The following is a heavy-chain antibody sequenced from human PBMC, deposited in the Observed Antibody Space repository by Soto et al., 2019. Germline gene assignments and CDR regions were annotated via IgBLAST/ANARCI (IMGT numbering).Heavy chain of an antibody. J-gene: IGHJ1*01. CDR3: AREASGSYHSAEYFQH. CDR1: GGTFSNYG. Sequence: QVQLVQSGAEVKKPGSSVKVSCKAPGGTFSNYGLTWVRQAPGQGLEWLGGIIRIFGTANYAQKFQGRVTITADESTSTAYMELSSLRSEDTAVYYCAREASGSYHSAEYFQHWGQGTLVTVSS. D-gene: IGHD1-26*01. CDR2: IIRIFGTA. V-gene: IGHV1-69*01.